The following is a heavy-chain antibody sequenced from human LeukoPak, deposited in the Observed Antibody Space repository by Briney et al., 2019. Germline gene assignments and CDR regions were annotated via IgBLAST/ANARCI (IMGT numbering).Heavy chain of an antibody. D-gene: IGHD7-27*01. CDR3: AREILTGYAFDI. J-gene: IGHJ3*02. Sequence: GRSLRLSCAASGFTFSTYAIHWVRQAQGKGLEWVAFISYDGTNKYCADSVKGRFTTSRDNSKNTLYLQMNSLRAEDTALYYCAREILTGYAFDIWGQGTMVTVSS. CDR2: ISYDGTNK. CDR1: GFTFSTYA. V-gene: IGHV3-30-3*01.